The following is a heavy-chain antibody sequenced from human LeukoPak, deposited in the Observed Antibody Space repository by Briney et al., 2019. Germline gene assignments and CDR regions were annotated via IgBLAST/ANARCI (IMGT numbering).Heavy chain of an antibody. CDR2: ISHTGSTM. J-gene: IGHJ1*01. V-gene: IGHV3-48*04. CDR3: AKPRTFYDILTVSFQQ. D-gene: IGHD3-9*01. Sequence: GGSLRLSCAASGFSFSSYSLNWVRQAPGKGLEWVSYISHTGSTMSYADSVKGRFTISRDNARNSLYLQMNSLTVEDTALYYCAKPRTFYDILTVSFQQWGQGTWVSVSS. CDR1: GFSFSSYS.